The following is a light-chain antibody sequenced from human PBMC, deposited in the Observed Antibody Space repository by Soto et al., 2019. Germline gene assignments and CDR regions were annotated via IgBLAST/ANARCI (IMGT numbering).Light chain of an antibody. V-gene: IGKV4-1*01. CDR2: WAS. J-gene: IGKJ1*01. Sequence: DSVRTQSPDALAVSLGERATINCMTTQCALSSSNHTNYLACFQLKPGQRPKLLIYWASTRESGVPDRFSGSGSGTDFTLTISSLQAEDVAVYFCLQYYNTPRTFGQGTKVDI. CDR3: LQYYNTPRT. CDR1: QCALSSSNHTNY.